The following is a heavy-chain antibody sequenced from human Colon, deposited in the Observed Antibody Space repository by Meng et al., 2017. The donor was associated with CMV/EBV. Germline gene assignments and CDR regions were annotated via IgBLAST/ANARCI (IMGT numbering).Heavy chain of an antibody. V-gene: IGHV1-69*04. CDR3: ARDNNWFDP. Sequence: KVSCKASGGTFSSYAISWVRQAPGQGLEWVGRIIPMLEKTDYAQSLKDRVTITVDKSTTTTYMELRSLKSEDTAVYFCARDNNWFDPWGQGTLVTVSS. J-gene: IGHJ5*02. CDR1: GGTFSSYA. D-gene: IGHD2/OR15-2a*01. CDR2: IIPMLEKT.